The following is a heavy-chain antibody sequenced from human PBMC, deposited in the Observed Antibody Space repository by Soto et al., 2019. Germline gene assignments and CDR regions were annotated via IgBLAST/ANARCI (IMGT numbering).Heavy chain of an antibody. J-gene: IGHJ4*02. CDR1: GFTVSSNY. Sequence: PGGSLRLSCAASGFTVSSNYMSWVRQAPGKGLEWVSVIYSGGSTYYADSVKGRFTISRDNSKNTLYLQMNSLRAEDTAVYYCAGGYSSGWYYFDYCGQGTLVTVSS. D-gene: IGHD6-19*01. CDR2: IYSGGST. CDR3: AGGYSSGWYYFDY. V-gene: IGHV3-53*01.